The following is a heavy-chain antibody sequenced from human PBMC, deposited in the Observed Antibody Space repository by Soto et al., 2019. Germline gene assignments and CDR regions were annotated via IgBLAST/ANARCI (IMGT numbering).Heavy chain of an antibody. D-gene: IGHD5-18*01. CDR1: GGSISSGDYY. CDR2: IYYSGST. Sequence: SETLSLTCTVSGGSISSGDYYWSWIRQPPGKGLEWIGYIYYSGSTYYNPSLRSRVTISVDTSKNQFSLKLSSVTAADTAVYYCAREVGGRSYGFSSYGYWGQGTLVTVSS. V-gene: IGHV4-30-4*01. CDR3: AREVGGRSYGFSSYGY. J-gene: IGHJ4*02.